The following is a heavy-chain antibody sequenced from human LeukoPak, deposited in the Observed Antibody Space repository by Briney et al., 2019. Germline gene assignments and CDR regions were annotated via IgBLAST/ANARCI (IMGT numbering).Heavy chain of an antibody. J-gene: IGHJ4*02. CDR1: GFTFSSYA. D-gene: IGHD3-10*01. V-gene: IGHV3-23*01. CDR2: IRGSGGST. Sequence: GGSLRLSCADSGFTFSSYAMSWVRQAPGKGLEWVSAIRGSGGSTYYSDSVKGRFTISRDNSKSTLYLQMNSLRAEDTAVYNCAKEPSITMVRGVPDGYWGQGTLVTVSS. CDR3: AKEPSITMVRGVPDGY.